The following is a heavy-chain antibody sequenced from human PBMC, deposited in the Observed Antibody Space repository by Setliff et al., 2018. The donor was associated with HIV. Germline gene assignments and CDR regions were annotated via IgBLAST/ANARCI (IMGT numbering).Heavy chain of an antibody. V-gene: IGHV1-18*01. CDR2: ISAYNGNV. CDR1: GNTFTTYD. CDR3: ARGISPPDALDL. Sequence: ASVKVSCKASGNTFTTYDISWVRQAPGQGLEWMGWISAYNGNVKFGRRFQGRVIMATETPTMTAYMELKSLRSDDTAMYYCARGISPPDALDLWGQGTMVTVSS. J-gene: IGHJ3*01.